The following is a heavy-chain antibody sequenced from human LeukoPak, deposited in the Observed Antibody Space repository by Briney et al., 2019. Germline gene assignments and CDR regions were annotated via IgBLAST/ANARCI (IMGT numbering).Heavy chain of an antibody. CDR1: GFIFIDYY. J-gene: IGHJ4*02. CDR3: ARVGSIAAAGTPDY. CDR2: ISGSGSDT. D-gene: IGHD6-13*01. Sequence: GGSLRLPCAASGFIFIDYYMTWIRQAPGKGLEWLSYISGSGSDTNYADSVKGRFTTSRDNAKNSLYLQMNSLRAEDTAVYYCARVGSIAAAGTPDYWGQGTLVTVSS. V-gene: IGHV3-11*06.